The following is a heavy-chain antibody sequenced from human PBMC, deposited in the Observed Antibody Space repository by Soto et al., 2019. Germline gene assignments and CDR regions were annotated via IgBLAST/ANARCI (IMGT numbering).Heavy chain of an antibody. CDR2: MRGSGSSI. CDR1: HFSFNIDA. D-gene: IGHD1-20*01. Sequence: EAQLLESGGGLVQPGVSLTLSCVASHFSFNIDAMTWVRQAPGKGLECVSSMRGSGSSIYYADSVKGRFTITRNKSKKTLYLQMNSLRAEDTAVYWCARDNWNGAYYGLDVWGQGTTVTVS. J-gene: IGHJ6*02. V-gene: IGHV3-23*01. CDR3: ARDNWNGAYYGLDV.